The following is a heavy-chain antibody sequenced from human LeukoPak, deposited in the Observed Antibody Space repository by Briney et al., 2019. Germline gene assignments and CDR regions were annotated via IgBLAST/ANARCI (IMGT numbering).Heavy chain of an antibody. D-gene: IGHD2-21*01. CDR2: VYYSGYS. CDR3: ARHSIASDGARLFDY. CDR1: GGSISSYY. J-gene: IGHJ4*02. V-gene: IGHV4-59*08. Sequence: SETLSLTCTVSGGSISSYYWSWIRQPAGKGLEWIGYVYYSGYSNYNPSLKSRVSMSVDTSMNQFSLKLASVTAADTAVYYCARHSIASDGARLFDYWGRGTLVTVSS.